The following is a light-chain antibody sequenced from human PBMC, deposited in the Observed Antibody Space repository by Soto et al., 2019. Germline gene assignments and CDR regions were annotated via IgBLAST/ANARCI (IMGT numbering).Light chain of an antibody. CDR2: DAS. J-gene: IGKJ3*01. CDR1: QSINRN. CDR3: QKYESDPFT. V-gene: IGKV1-5*03. Sequence: DIQMTQSPSTLSASVGDRVTITCRASQSINRNLAWYQQEPGKAPNLLIYDASSLESGVPSRFSGSGSGTEFTLTISSLQPDDFATYYCQKYESDPFTFGPGTKVEIK.